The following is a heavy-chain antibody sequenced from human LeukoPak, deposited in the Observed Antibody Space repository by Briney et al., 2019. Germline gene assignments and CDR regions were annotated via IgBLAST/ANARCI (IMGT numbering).Heavy chain of an antibody. D-gene: IGHD3-3*01. CDR3: ARDRYDFWTLNYYYYGMDV. CDR2: INSDGSST. V-gene: IGHV3-74*01. Sequence: GGSLRLSCAASGFTFSSYWMHWVRQAPGKGLVWVSRINSDGSSTSYADSVKGRFTISRDNAKNTLYLQMNSLRAEDTAVYYCARDRYDFWTLNYYYYGMDVWGQGTTVTVSS. CDR1: GFTFSSYW. J-gene: IGHJ6*02.